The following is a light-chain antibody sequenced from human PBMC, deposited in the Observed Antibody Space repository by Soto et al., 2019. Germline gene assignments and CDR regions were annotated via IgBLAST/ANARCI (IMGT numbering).Light chain of an antibody. CDR3: QSSDSSLSGYV. V-gene: IGLV1-40*01. J-gene: IGLJ1*01. CDR2: GNS. Sequence: QSVLTQPPSVSGAPGQRVTISCTGSSSNIGAGYDVHWYQQFPGTAPKLLIYGNSNRPSGVPDRFSGSKSGTSASLAITGRHAEDEADYYCQSSDSSLSGYVFGTGTKLTVL. CDR1: SSNIGAGYD.